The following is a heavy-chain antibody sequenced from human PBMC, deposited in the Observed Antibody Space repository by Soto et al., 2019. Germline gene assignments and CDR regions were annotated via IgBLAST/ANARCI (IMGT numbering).Heavy chain of an antibody. CDR1: GDSVTNYY. D-gene: IGHD2-21*01. CDR2: VHHSGTT. Sequence: SETLSLTCTVSGDSVTNYYWAWIRQPPGKGLEWIGHVHHSGTTNYKPAFKGRVTMSVDTSKNQFSLKLTSVTAADTAVYFCARVWSAYSFASWGQGTLVTVSS. J-gene: IGHJ4*02. CDR3: ARVWSAYSFAS. V-gene: IGHV4-59*02.